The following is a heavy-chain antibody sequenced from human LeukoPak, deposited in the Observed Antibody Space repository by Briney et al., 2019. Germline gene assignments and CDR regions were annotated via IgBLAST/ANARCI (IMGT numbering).Heavy chain of an antibody. Sequence: GGSLRLSCAASGITVSSNYMSWVRQAPGKGLEWVSRINSDGSSTSYADSVKGRFTISRDNAKNTLYLQVNSLRAEDTAVYYCARAPHAVADDYWGQGTLVTVSS. J-gene: IGHJ4*02. D-gene: IGHD2-15*01. CDR1: GITVSSNY. V-gene: IGHV3-74*01. CDR3: ARAPHAVADDY. CDR2: INSDGSST.